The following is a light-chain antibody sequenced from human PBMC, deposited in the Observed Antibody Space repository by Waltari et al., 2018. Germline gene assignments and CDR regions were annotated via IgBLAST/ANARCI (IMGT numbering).Light chain of an antibody. CDR3: LQLYSYPLT. CDR2: AAS. J-gene: IGKJ4*01. Sequence: IQLTQSPSSLSASVGDRVTITCRASQDISSHLAWYQQIPGTAPKLLIYAASTLQSGVPSRFGGSGSGTDFTLTISSLQPEDFATFYCLQLYSYPLTFGGGTKVEIK. V-gene: IGKV1-9*01. CDR1: QDISSH.